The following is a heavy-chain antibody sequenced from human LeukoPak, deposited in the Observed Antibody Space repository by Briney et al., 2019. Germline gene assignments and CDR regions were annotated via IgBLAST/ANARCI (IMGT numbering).Heavy chain of an antibody. CDR3: ARGRYYYGSGSYYNSNWFDP. Sequence: ASVKVSCKASGYTLTSYDINWVRQATGQGLEWMGWMNPNSGNTGYAQKFQGRVTMTRNTSISTAYMELSSLRSEDTAVYYCARGRYYYGSGSYYNSNWFDPWGQGTLVTVSS. CDR1: GYTLTSYD. D-gene: IGHD3-10*01. V-gene: IGHV1-8*01. J-gene: IGHJ5*02. CDR2: MNPNSGNT.